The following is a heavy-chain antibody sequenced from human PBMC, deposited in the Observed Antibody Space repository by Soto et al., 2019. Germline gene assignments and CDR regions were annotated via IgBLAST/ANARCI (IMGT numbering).Heavy chain of an antibody. CDR2: ISGGGGNT. Sequence: EVQLLESGGGLVQPGGSLRLSCAASGLTLSGCAMRWVRQAPGKGLEWVSTISGGGGNTYYADSVKGRFTISRDNSKSTLYLQMNSLRAEDTAVYYCAKGGYDSSGHSLYQFDSWGQGTLVTVSS. D-gene: IGHD3-22*01. CDR1: GLTLSGCA. V-gene: IGHV3-23*01. CDR3: AKGGYDSSGHSLYQFDS. J-gene: IGHJ4*02.